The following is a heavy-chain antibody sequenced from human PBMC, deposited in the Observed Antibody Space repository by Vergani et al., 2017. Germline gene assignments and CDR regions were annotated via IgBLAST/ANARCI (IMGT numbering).Heavy chain of an antibody. J-gene: IGHJ4*02. Sequence: EVQLVESGGGLVKPGGSLRLSCAASGFTFSSYSMNWVRQAPGKGLEWVSSISSSSSYIYYADSLKGRFTISRDNAKNSLYRQMNSLRAEDTAVYYCARDSTLYYYDSSGYYDDWGQGTLVTVSS. CDR3: ARDSTLYYYDSSGYYDD. CDR2: ISSSSSYI. D-gene: IGHD3-22*01. V-gene: IGHV3-21*01. CDR1: GFTFSSYS.